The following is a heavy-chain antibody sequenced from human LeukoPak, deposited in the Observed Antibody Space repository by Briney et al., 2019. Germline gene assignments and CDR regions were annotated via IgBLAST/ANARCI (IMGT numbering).Heavy chain of an antibody. V-gene: IGHV1-69*05. CDR1: GGTFISYA. CDR2: IIPIFGTA. J-gene: IGHJ4*02. D-gene: IGHD3/OR15-3a*01. CDR3: ARDQGLYYFDS. Sequence: SVKVSCKASGGTFISYAISWVRQAPGQGLEWMGGIIPIFGTANYAQKFQGRGTITTDESTSTPYMELSSLTSEDTAVYYCARDQGLYYFDSWGQGTLVTVSS.